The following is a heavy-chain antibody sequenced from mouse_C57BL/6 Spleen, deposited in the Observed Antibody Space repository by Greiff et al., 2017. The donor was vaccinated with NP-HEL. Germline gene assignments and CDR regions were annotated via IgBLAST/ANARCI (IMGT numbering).Heavy chain of an antibody. J-gene: IGHJ3*01. CDR2: IDPENGDT. Sequence: EVKLQESGAELVRPGASVKLSCTASGFNIKDDYMHWVKQRPEQGLEWIGWIDPENGDTEYASKFQGKATITADTSSNTAYLQLSSLTSEDTAVYYCTTLFRAYYSKGFAYWGQGTLVTVSA. D-gene: IGHD2-5*01. CDR3: TTLFRAYYSKGFAY. V-gene: IGHV14-4*01. CDR1: GFNIKDDY.